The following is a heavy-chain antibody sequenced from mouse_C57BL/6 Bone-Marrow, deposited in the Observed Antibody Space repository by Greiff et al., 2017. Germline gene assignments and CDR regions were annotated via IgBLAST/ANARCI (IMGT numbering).Heavy chain of an antibody. CDR1: GYAFTNYL. V-gene: IGHV1-54*01. CDR2: INPGSGGT. CDR3: ARYYWAMDY. J-gene: IGHJ4*01. Sequence: QVQLQQSGAELVRPGTSVKVSCKASGYAFTNYLIEWVKQRPGQGLEWIGVINPGSGGTNYNEKFKGKATLTADKSSSTAYMQLSSLTSEDSAVYFCARYYWAMDYWGQGTSVTVSS.